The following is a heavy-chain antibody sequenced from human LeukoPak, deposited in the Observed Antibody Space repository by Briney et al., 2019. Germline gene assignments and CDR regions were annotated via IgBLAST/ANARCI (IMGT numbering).Heavy chain of an antibody. CDR3: GKSGSRDRDYFEY. CDR2: ISGDGGDT. J-gene: IGHJ4*02. Sequence: GGSLRLSCAASGFTFSSYAMNWVRQAPGKGLEWVSTISGDGGDTHYADSVRGRFTISRANSKNTPFMQMNSLRAEDTAVYYCGKSGSRDRDYFEYWGQGTLVTASS. D-gene: IGHD2-15*01. CDR1: GFTFSSYA. V-gene: IGHV3-23*01.